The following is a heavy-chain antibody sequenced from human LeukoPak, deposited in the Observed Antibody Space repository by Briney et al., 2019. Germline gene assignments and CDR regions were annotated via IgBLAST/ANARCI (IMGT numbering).Heavy chain of an antibody. CDR3: ARKRFLEWKEYYMDV. D-gene: IGHD3-3*01. CDR2: INWNGGST. V-gene: IGHV3-20*04. J-gene: IGHJ6*03. CDR1: GFNFGDYA. Sequence: GGSLRLSCVASGFNFGDYAMSWVRQAPGKGLEWVSGINWNGGSTGYADSVKGRFTISRDNAKNSLYLQMNSLRAEDTAFYCARKRFLEWKEYYMDVWGKGTTVTVSS.